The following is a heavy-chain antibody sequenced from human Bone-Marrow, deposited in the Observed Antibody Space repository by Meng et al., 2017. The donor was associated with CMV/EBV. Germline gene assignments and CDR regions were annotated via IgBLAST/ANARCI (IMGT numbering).Heavy chain of an antibody. CDR2: IYYSGST. J-gene: IGHJ5*02. V-gene: IGHV4-39*01. CDR1: SNDCY. Sequence: SNDCYWGWIRQPPGKGLEWIGSIYYSGSTFYNPSLKSRVTISVDTSKKQFSLKLSSVTAADTAVYYCARHFDLGYCSSTSCNVWFDPWGQGTLVTVSS. D-gene: IGHD2-2*01. CDR3: ARHFDLGYCSSTSCNVWFDP.